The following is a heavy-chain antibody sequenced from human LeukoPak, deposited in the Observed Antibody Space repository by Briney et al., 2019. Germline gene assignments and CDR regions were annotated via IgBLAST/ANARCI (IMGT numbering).Heavy chain of an antibody. V-gene: IGHV1-2*06. D-gene: IGHD5-24*01. J-gene: IGHJ4*02. CDR2: INPNSGGT. CDR1: GYTFTGYY. Sequence: ASVKVSCKASGYTFTGYYMHWVRQAPGQGLEWMGRINPNSGGTNYAQKFQGRVTMTRDTSISTAYMELSRLRSDDTAVYYCARDGWDGYNYVFDYWGQGTLVTVSS. CDR3: ARDGWDGYNYVFDY.